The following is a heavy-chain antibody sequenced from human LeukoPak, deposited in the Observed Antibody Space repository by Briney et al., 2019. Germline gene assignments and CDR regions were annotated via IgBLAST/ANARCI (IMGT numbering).Heavy chain of an antibody. CDR2: ISSSGSTI. Sequence: GGSLRLSCAASGFTFSSYEVNWVRQAPGKGLEWVSYISSSGSTIYYADSVKGRFTISRDNSKNTLYLQMNSLRAEDAAMYYCARDQSSGWGFDYWGQGTLVTVSS. CDR3: ARDQSSGWGFDY. V-gene: IGHV3-48*03. J-gene: IGHJ4*02. CDR1: GFTFSSYE. D-gene: IGHD6-25*01.